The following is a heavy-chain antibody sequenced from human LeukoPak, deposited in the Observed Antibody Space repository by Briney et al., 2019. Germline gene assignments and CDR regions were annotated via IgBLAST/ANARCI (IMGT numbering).Heavy chain of an antibody. D-gene: IGHD1-26*01. CDR3: ATIVSGVDDYFYYFMDV. Sequence: ASVKVSCKVSGYRVSESSMHWVRQAPGKGLEWMGGFDPDDRKTIYAQKFQGRFTMTEDTSTDTAYMELSSLRSEDTAVYFCATIVSGVDDYFYYFMDVWGKGTPVTVSS. CDR1: GYRVSESS. J-gene: IGHJ6*03. V-gene: IGHV1-24*01. CDR2: FDPDDRKT.